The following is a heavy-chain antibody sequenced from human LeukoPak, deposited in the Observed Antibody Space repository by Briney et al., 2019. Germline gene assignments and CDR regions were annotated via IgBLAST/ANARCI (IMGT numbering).Heavy chain of an antibody. CDR1: GGSISSGGYY. CDR3: ARGGVGATSHFDY. J-gene: IGHJ4*02. Sequence: SQTLSLTCTVSGGSISSGGYYWSWIRQPPGRGLEWIGYVYHSGSTYYNPSLKSRVTISVDRSKNQFSLKLSSVTAADTAVYYCARGGVGATSHFDYWGQGTLVTVSS. D-gene: IGHD1-26*01. V-gene: IGHV4-30-2*01. CDR2: VYHSGST.